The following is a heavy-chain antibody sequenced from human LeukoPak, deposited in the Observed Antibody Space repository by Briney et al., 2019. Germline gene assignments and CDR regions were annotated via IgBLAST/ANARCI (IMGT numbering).Heavy chain of an antibody. CDR2: IYHSGST. Sequence: SQTLSLTCAVSGGSISSGGYSWSWIRQPPGKGLEWIGYIYHSGSTYYNPSLKSRVTISVDRSKNQFSLKLSSVTAADTAVYYCASSYSSSSFDYWGQGTPVTVSS. V-gene: IGHV4-30-2*01. CDR1: GGSISSGGYS. J-gene: IGHJ4*02. D-gene: IGHD6-6*01. CDR3: ASSYSSSSFDY.